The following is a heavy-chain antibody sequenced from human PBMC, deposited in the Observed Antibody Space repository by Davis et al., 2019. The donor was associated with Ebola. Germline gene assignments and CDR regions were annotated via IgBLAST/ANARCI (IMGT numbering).Heavy chain of an antibody. CDR1: GFSISTYA. CDR3: ARGQEMATSLRVHDVFDI. V-gene: IGHV3-33*01. D-gene: IGHD5-24*01. J-gene: IGHJ3*02. CDR2: KWHDETKE. Sequence: PGGSLRPSCAASGFSISTYAMHWVRQPPGKGLEWVSVKWHDETKEHYVDSVKGRFTISRDNANNSLYLQMNSLRAEDTAVYYCARGQEMATSLRVHDVFDIWGQGTMVTVSS.